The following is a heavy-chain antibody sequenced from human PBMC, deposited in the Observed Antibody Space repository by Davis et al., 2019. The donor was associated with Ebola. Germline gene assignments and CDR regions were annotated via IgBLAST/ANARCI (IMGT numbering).Heavy chain of an antibody. D-gene: IGHD3-3*01. J-gene: IGHJ4*02. Sequence: PGGSLRLSCAASGFTFSSYAMSWVRQAPGKGLEWVSAISGSGGSTYYADSVKGRFTISRDNSKNTLYLQMNSLRAEDTAVYYCAKCITIFGVVIMFDYWGQGTLVTVSS. V-gene: IGHV3-23*01. CDR3: AKCITIFGVVIMFDY. CDR1: GFTFSSYA. CDR2: ISGSGGST.